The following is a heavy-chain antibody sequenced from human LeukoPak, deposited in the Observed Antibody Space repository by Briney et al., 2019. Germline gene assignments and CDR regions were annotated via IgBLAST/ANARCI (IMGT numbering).Heavy chain of an antibody. D-gene: IGHD2-15*01. CDR1: GGTFSSYA. J-gene: IGHJ6*03. CDR3: ARDLGSLGYCSGGSCYPPYYYYYMDV. Sequence: SVKVSCKASGGTFSSYAISWVRQAPGQGLEWMGRIIPIVGTANYAQKFQGRVTITTDESTSTAYMELSSLRSEDTAVYYCARDLGSLGYCSGGSCYPPYYYYYMDVWGKGTTVTVSS. V-gene: IGHV1-69*05. CDR2: IIPIVGTA.